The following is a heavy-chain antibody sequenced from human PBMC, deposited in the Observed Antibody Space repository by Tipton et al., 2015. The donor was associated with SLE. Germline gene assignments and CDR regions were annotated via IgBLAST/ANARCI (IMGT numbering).Heavy chain of an antibody. Sequence: TLSLTCTVSGGSISSYYWSWIRQPPGKGLEWIGYIYYSGSTNYSGSTNYNPSLKSRVTISLDTSKNQFSLKLSSVTAADTAVYYCARGRGSSSSGHYWGQGTLVTVSS. J-gene: IGHJ4*02. D-gene: IGHD6-6*01. V-gene: IGHV4-59*01. CDR2: IYYSGSTNYSGST. CDR1: GGSISSYY. CDR3: ARGRGSSSSGHY.